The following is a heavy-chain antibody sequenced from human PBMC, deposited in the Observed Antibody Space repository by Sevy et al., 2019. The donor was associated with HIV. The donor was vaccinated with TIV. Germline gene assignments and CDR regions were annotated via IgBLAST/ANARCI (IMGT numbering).Heavy chain of an antibody. D-gene: IGHD2-8*01. CDR2: ISSRGSSI. J-gene: IGHJ5*02. CDR3: TRNGGAFDNGFDP. Sequence: GGSLRLSCTASGFTFSSYDMNWVRQAPGKGLEWVSKISSRGSSIYYADSVKGRFTIYRDNAKNSLNLQMNSLRAEDTAVYYCTRNGGAFDNGFDPWGQGTLVTVSS. CDR1: GFTFSSYD. V-gene: IGHV3-48*03.